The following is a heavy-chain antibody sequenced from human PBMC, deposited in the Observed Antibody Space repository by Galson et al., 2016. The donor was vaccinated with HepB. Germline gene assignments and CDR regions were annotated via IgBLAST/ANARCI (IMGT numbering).Heavy chain of an antibody. CDR2: IYYSGST. J-gene: IGHJ6*02. D-gene: IGHD2-21*01. Sequence: SETLSLTCTVSGGSISSYYWSWIRQPPGKGLEWIGCIYYSGSTNYNPSLKSRVSISVDTSKNQFSLKLSSVTAADTALYYCARGLNSDPYGMDVWGQGTTVTVSS. CDR3: ARGLNSDPYGMDV. CDR1: GGSISSYY. V-gene: IGHV4-59*01.